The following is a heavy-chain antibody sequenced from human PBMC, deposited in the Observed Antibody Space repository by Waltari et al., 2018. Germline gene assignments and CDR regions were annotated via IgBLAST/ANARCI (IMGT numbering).Heavy chain of an antibody. Sequence: QVQLVQSGAEVKKPGSSVQVSCKASGGTFSSYAIGWVRQAPGQGLEWMGGIIPIFGTANYAQKFQGRVTITTDESTSTAYMELSSLRSEDTAVYYCARTPRSGSYYGYFDYWGQGTLVTVSS. CDR2: IIPIFGTA. D-gene: IGHD1-26*01. CDR3: ARTPRSGSYYGYFDY. V-gene: IGHV1-69*05. CDR1: GGTFSSYA. J-gene: IGHJ4*02.